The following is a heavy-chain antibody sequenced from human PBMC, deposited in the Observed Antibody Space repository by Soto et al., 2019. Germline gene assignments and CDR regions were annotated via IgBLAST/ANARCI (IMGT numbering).Heavy chain of an antibody. D-gene: IGHD3-3*01. CDR2: IYQSGST. CDR3: ARDKRSGYYFEY. V-gene: IGHV4-30-2*01. Sequence: SETLSLTCTVSGGSISSGGYYWSWIRQHPGKGLEWIGYIYQSGSTSYNPSLKSRVTISVDRSKNQFSLKLNSVTAADTAVYYCARDKRSGYYFEYWGQGTPVTVSS. CDR1: GGSISSGGYY. J-gene: IGHJ4*02.